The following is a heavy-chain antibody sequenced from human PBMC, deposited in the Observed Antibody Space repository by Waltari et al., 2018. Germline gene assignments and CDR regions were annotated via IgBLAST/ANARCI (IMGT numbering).Heavy chain of an antibody. Sequence: QLQLQASGPGLVTPSETLSLTCTVSGGSIGRSSSYWAWIRQPPGKGLEWIGSIYYSGGTYYNPSPKSRVTISVDTSKNQFSLKLSSVTAADTAVYYCARQKWSGYDSGVMIDYWGQGTLVTVSS. V-gene: IGHV4-39*01. J-gene: IGHJ4*02. CDR2: IYYSGGT. CDR3: ARQKWSGYDSGVMIDY. CDR1: GGSIGRSSSY. D-gene: IGHD5-12*01.